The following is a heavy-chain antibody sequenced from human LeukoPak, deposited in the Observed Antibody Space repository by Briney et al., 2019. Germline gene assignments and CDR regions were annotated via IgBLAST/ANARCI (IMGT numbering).Heavy chain of an antibody. V-gene: IGHV3-66*01. J-gene: IGHJ4*02. CDR1: GFTVSSNY. D-gene: IGHD2-15*01. CDR2: IYSGGST. Sequence: PGGSLRLSCAASGFTVSSNYMSWVRHAPGKGLEWVSVIYSGGSTYYADSVKGRFTISRDNSKNTLYLQMNSLRAEDTAVYYCAVGYCSGGSCYYHWGQETLVTVSS. CDR3: AVGYCSGGSCYYH.